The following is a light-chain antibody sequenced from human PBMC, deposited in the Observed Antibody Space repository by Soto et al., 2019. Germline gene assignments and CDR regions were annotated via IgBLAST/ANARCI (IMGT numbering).Light chain of an antibody. CDR3: GAWDTSLSAGV. CDR2: EDT. J-gene: IGLJ7*01. Sequence: QSVLTQPPSVSAAPGQKSTISCFGTSSNIKSHPVSWYQRLPGTAPKLLIYEDTVRPSGIPDRFSGSKSGTSATLGITGLQPGDEADYYCGAWDTSLSAGVFGGGTQLTVL. CDR1: SSNIKSHP. V-gene: IGLV1-51*02.